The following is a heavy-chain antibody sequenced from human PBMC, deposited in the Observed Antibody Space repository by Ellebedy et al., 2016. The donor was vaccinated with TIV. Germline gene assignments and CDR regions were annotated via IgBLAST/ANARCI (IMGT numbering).Heavy chain of an antibody. CDR1: GYTFTSYG. CDR2: IIPIFGTA. J-gene: IGHJ4*02. D-gene: IGHD3-10*01. CDR3: ARDLVGMGDY. Sequence: SVKVSCXASGYTFTSYGISWVRQAPGQGLEWMGGIIPIFGTANYAQKFQGRVTITADESTSTAYMELSRLRSDDTAVYYCARDLVGMGDYWGQGTLVTVSS. V-gene: IGHV1-69*13.